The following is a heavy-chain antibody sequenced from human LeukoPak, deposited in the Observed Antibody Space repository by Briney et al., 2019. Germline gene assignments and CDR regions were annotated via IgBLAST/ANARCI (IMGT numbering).Heavy chain of an antibody. D-gene: IGHD2-2*01. CDR1: GVSISSGGYY. CDR2: IYYSGIT. V-gene: IGHV4-31*03. J-gene: IGHJ6*04. Sequence: SQTLSLTCTVSGVSISSGGYYWGWIRQHPGKGLEWIGNIYYSGITYYNPSLKSRVTISVDTSKNQFSLKLSSVTAADTAVYYCARESLYCSCTSCLPEVWGKGTTVIVSS. CDR3: ARESLYCSCTSCLPEV.